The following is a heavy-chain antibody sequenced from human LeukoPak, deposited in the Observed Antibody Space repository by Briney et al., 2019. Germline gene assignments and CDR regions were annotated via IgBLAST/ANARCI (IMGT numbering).Heavy chain of an antibody. CDR2: ISSSGSTI. Sequence: PGGSLRLSCAASGFTFRSYEMNWVRQAPGKGPEWVSYISSSGSTIYYADSVKGRFTISRDNAKNSLYLQMSSLSAEDAAVYYCARDAWFDPWGQGTLVTVSS. CDR1: GFTFRSYE. J-gene: IGHJ5*02. V-gene: IGHV3-48*03. CDR3: ARDAWFDP.